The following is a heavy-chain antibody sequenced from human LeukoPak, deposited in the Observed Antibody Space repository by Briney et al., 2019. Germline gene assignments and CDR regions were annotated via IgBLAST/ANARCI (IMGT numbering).Heavy chain of an antibody. CDR1: GFSLSTSGVG. Sequence: SGPTLVKPTQTLTLTCTFSGFSLSTSGVGVGWIRQPPGKALEWLARIDWDDDKYYSTSLKTRLTISKDTSKNQVVLTMTNMDPVDTATYYCARIRITGTTAIDWGQGTLVTVSS. CDR3: ARIRITGTTAID. CDR2: IDWDDDK. D-gene: IGHD1-20*01. J-gene: IGHJ4*02. V-gene: IGHV2-70*11.